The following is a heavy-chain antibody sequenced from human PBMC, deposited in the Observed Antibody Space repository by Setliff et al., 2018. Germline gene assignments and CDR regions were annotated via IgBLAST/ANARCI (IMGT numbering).Heavy chain of an antibody. CDR3: ATRKSSGRLYYMDV. CDR1: GGPFSGAS. Sequence: SETLSLTCTVSGGPFSGASIWSWIRQPPGKGLEFIGYVYYSGTAKYDPSLESRAIISGDTSKNQVSLRLSSVTAADTAVYYCATRKSSGRLYYMDVWGKGTTVTVSS. CDR2: VYYSGTA. D-gene: IGHD1-26*01. J-gene: IGHJ6*03. V-gene: IGHV4-59*01.